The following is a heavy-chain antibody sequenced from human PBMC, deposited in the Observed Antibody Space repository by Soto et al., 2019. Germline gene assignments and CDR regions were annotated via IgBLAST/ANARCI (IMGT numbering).Heavy chain of an antibody. J-gene: IGHJ5*02. CDR2: IYHSGST. CDR3: ARVGSGYCTDGSCYWFDP. Sequence: QVQLQESGPGLVKPSGTLSLTCAVSGGSISSSNWWSWVRQPPGKGLEWIGEIYHSGSTNYNPSLKGRVTISVDKSKNQFSLNLSSVTAADTAMYYCARVGSGYCTDGSCYWFDPWGQGTLVTVSS. D-gene: IGHD2-15*01. V-gene: IGHV4-4*02. CDR1: GGSISSSNW.